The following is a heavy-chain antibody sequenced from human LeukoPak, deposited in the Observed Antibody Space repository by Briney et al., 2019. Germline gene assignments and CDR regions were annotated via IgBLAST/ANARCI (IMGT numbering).Heavy chain of an antibody. J-gene: IGHJ5*02. V-gene: IGHV3-23*01. CDR2: VSSSGSGT. CDR3: AKDGPLLWFGPTDA. CDR1: GFTFSTYG. Sequence: AGGSLRLSCVASGFTFSTYGMRWVRQAPGKGLEWVAAVSSSGSGTYYPDSLKGRFIISRDNPQNTVFLQMNSLRPEDTAFYFCAKDGPLLWFGPTDAWGQGILVTVSS. D-gene: IGHD3-10*01.